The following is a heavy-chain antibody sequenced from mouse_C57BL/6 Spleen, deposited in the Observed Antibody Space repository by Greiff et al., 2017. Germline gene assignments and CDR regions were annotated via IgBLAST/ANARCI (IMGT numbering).Heavy chain of an antibody. CDR1: GYAFSSYW. CDR2: IYPGDGDT. J-gene: IGHJ2*01. CDR3: ARGPKFITHY. Sequence: VQLQQSGASVKISCKASGYAFSSYWMNWVKQRPGKGLEWIGQIYPGDGDTNYNGKFKGKATLTADKSSSTAYMQLSSLTSEDSAVYFCARGPKFITHYWGQGTTLTVSS. V-gene: IGHV1-80*01. D-gene: IGHD1-1*01.